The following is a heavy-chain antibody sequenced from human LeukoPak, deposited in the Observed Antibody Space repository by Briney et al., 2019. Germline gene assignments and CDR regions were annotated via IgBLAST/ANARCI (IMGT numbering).Heavy chain of an antibody. CDR2: IYYSGST. D-gene: IGHD3-3*01. CDR3: ARWDNDFPYYFDY. Sequence: SETLSLTCTVSGGSISSSSYYWGWIRQPPGKGLEWIGSIYYSGSTYYNPSLKSRVTISVDTSKNQFSLKLSSVTAADTAVYYCARWDNDFPYYFDYWGQGTLVTVSS. V-gene: IGHV4-39*07. J-gene: IGHJ4*02. CDR1: GGSISSSSYY.